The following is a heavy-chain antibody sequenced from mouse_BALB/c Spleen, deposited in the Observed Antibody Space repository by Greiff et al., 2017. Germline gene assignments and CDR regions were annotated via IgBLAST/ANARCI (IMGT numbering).Heavy chain of an antibody. D-gene: IGHD1-1*01. Sequence: LKQPGSELVRPGASVKLSCKASGYTFTSYWMHWVKQRPGQGLEWIGNIYPGSGSTNYDEKFKSKATLTVDTSSSTAYMQLSSLTSEDSAVYYCTRSGGSSSSDYWGQGTTLTVSS. CDR2: IYPGSGST. CDR3: TRSGGSSSSDY. V-gene: IGHV1S22*01. J-gene: IGHJ2*01. CDR1: GYTFTSYW.